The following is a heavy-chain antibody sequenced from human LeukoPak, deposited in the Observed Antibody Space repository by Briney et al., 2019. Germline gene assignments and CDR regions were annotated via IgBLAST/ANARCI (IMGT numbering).Heavy chain of an antibody. D-gene: IGHD6-19*01. CDR1: GFTFTSSA. CDR2: IVVGSGNT. Sequence: SVKVSCKASGFTFTSSAVQWVRQARGQHLEWIGWIVVGSGNTNYAQKFQERVTITRDMSTSTAYMELSSLRSEDTAVYYCAAGGAVAGFPYYYGMDVWGQGTTVTVSS. V-gene: IGHV1-58*01. CDR3: AAGGAVAGFPYYYGMDV. J-gene: IGHJ6*02.